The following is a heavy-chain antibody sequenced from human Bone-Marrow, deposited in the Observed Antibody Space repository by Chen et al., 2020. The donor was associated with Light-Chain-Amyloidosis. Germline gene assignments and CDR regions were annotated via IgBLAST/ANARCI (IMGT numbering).Heavy chain of an antibody. Sequence: EVQLEQSGTEVKKPGESLKISCKGSGYTFPNYWICWVRQMPGKGLEWMGVIYPDESDARYSPSFEGQVTISADKSITTAYLQWRSLKASDTAMYYCARRRDGYNFDYWGQGTLVTVSS. CDR2: IYPDESDA. D-gene: IGHD5-12*01. J-gene: IGHJ4*02. CDR1: GYTFPNYW. V-gene: IGHV5-51*01. CDR3: ARRRDGYNFDY.